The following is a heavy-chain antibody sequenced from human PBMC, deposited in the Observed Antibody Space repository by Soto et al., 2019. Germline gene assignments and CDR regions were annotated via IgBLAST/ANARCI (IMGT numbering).Heavy chain of an antibody. CDR1: GGTFSSYA. J-gene: IGHJ5*02. V-gene: IGHV1-69*12. CDR3: ARGPQQVLANGWPFAP. D-gene: IGHD2-8*01. CDR2: IIPIFGTA. Sequence: QVQLVQSGAEVKKPGSSVKVSCKASGGTFSSYAISWVRQAPGQGLEWLGGIIPIFGTANYAQKFQGRVTITADESTSTAYMELSSLRSEDTAVYYCARGPQQVLANGWPFAPWGQGTLVTVSS.